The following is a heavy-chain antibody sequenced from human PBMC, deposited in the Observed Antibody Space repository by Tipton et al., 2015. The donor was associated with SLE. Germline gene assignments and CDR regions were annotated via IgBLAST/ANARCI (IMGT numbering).Heavy chain of an antibody. V-gene: IGHV4-4*07. J-gene: IGHJ2*01. CDR3: AREFLNPVTTVHYYFDL. CDR1: GASISSYY. Sequence: TLSLTCTVSGASISSYYWSWIGQPAGGGLEWSGRIYTNENTNYKPSLKSRVTMSVDTSKNHFSLKLISVTAADTAVYYCAREFLNPVTTVHYYFDLWGRGTLVTVSS. D-gene: IGHD4-11*01. CDR2: IYTNENT.